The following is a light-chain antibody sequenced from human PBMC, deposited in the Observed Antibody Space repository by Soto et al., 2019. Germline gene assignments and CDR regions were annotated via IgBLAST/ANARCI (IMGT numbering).Light chain of an antibody. CDR2: GAS. Sequence: EIVLTQSPDTLSLSPGERATLSCRASQSVSASYLAWYQHKPGQAPRLLMYGASRRATGIPDRFSGSGSGTDFPLTISRLEPEHFVVYFCQQYGSSPLTFGGGTKVDIK. CDR1: QSVSASY. J-gene: IGKJ4*01. CDR3: QQYGSSPLT. V-gene: IGKV3-20*01.